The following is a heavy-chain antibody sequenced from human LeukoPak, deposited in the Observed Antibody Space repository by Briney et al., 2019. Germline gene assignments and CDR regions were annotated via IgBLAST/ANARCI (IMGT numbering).Heavy chain of an antibody. D-gene: IGHD3-10*01. V-gene: IGHV1-69*05. J-gene: IGHJ4*02. CDR2: IIPIFGTA. CDR1: GGTFRNYA. CDR3: ARDGTAGELFDY. Sequence: SVKVSCKASGGTFRNYAISWVRQAPGQGLEWMGGIIPIFGTANYAQKFQGRVTMTRDTSTRTVYMELSSLRSEDTAVYYCARDGTAGELFDYWGQGTLVTVSS.